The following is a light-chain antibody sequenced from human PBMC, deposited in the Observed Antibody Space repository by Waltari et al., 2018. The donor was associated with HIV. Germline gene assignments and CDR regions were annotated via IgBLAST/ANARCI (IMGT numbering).Light chain of an antibody. V-gene: IGKV3-11*01. CDR2: DAS. Sequence: EIVLTQSPATLSLSPGERATLSCRASQSVSSYLAWYQQKPGQAPRLLIYDASNRATGIPARFSGSGSGTDFTLTISSLEPEDFAVYYCQQRSNWPPDYTFGQGTKLEIK. CDR3: QQRSNWPPDYT. J-gene: IGKJ2*01. CDR1: QSVSSY.